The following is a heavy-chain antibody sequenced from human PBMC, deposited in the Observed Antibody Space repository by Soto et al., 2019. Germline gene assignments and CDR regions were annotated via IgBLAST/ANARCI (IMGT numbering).Heavy chain of an antibody. Sequence: SETLSLTCAVYGGSFSGYYWSWIRQPPGKGLEWIGEINHRGRTNYNPSHKSRVTISVDTSKNQFSLNLSSVTAADTAVYYCARGLSYSSGWYQDYWGQGTLVTVSS. CDR3: ARGLSYSSGWYQDY. V-gene: IGHV4-34*01. D-gene: IGHD6-19*01. J-gene: IGHJ4*02. CDR1: GGSFSGYY. CDR2: INHRGRT.